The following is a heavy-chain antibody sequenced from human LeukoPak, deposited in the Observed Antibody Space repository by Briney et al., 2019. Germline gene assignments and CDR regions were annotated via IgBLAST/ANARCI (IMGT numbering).Heavy chain of an antibody. CDR2: ISGGGAT. V-gene: IGHV4-4*07. CDR1: GGSIIDYY. Sequence: SETLSLTCTVSGGSIIDYYWNWIRQSAGKGLEYIGRISGGGATSYNPSLQSRITMSVDMSKNQFSLHLTSVTAADTAIYYCAREILVPGVNLVNWFDSWGQGFLVTVSS. J-gene: IGHJ5*01. D-gene: IGHD3-10*01. CDR3: AREILVPGVNLVNWFDS.